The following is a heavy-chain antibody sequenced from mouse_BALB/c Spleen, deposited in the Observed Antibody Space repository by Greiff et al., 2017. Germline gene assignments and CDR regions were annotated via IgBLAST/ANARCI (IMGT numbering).Heavy chain of an antibody. CDR3: SRQRGLRMDY. CDR1: GFNIKDYY. CDR2: IDPENGDT. J-gene: IGHJ4*01. D-gene: IGHD3-2*01. Sequence: EVQLQESGAELVRSGASVKLSCTASGFNIKDYYMHWVKQRPEQGLEWIGWIDPENGDTEYAPKFQGKATMTADTSSNTAYLQLSSLTSEDTAVYYCSRQRGLRMDYWGQGTSVTVSS. V-gene: IGHV14-4*02.